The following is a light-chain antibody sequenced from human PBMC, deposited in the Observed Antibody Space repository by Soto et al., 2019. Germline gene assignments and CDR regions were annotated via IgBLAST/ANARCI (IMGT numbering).Light chain of an antibody. J-gene: IGLJ3*02. Sequence: HSALTQPASVSGSPGQSITISCTGTSSDVGAYNYVSWYQQHPGKAPKLMIYDVTNRPSGVSNRFSGSKSGNTASLTISGLQPEDEADYYCSSYTTSSSPLFGGGNKVTVL. V-gene: IGLV2-14*01. CDR3: SSYTTSSSPL. CDR1: SSDVGAYNY. CDR2: DVT.